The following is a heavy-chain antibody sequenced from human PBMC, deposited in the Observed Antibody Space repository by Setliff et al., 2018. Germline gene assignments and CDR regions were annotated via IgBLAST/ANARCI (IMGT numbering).Heavy chain of an antibody. CDR1: GGSFCGYY. J-gene: IGHJ3*02. D-gene: IGHD3-3*01. V-gene: IGHV3-21*01. CDR3: ARASSSDNYNFWSGYYDGDAFDI. Sequence: ETLSLTCAVYGGSFCGYYWSWVRQAPGKGLEWVSSISSSSSYIYYADSVKGRFTISRDNAKNSLYLQMNSLRAEDTAVYYCARASSSDNYNFWSGYYDGDAFDIWGQGTMVTVSS. CDR2: ISSSSSYI.